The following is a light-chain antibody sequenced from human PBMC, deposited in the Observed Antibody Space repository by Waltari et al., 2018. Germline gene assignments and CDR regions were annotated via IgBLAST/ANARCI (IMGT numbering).Light chain of an antibody. Sequence: QSALTQPASVSGSPGQSITISCTGTSSDVGAYNYVSWYQHHPGKAPKLIIYDVIKRPSGVSNRFSASKSGNTASLTISGLQAEDEADYYCTSYTTTFTWVFGGGTKLTVL. CDR1: SSDVGAYNY. J-gene: IGLJ3*02. CDR2: DVI. CDR3: TSYTTTFTWV. V-gene: IGLV2-14*03.